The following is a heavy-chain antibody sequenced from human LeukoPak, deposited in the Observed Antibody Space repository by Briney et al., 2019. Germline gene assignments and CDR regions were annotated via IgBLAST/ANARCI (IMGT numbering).Heavy chain of an antibody. J-gene: IGHJ6*03. V-gene: IGHV3-7*01. CDR3: AKEGYSRGYYSYYYMDV. CDR2: IKQDGSEA. D-gene: IGHD6-13*01. Sequence: GGSLRLSCAASGFTFSSYGMNWVRQAPGKGLEWVANIKQDGSEAYYVDSVKGRFTISRDNAKNSLYLQTNSLRAEDTAVYYCAKEGYSRGYYSYYYMDVWGKGTTVTVSS. CDR1: GFTFSSYG.